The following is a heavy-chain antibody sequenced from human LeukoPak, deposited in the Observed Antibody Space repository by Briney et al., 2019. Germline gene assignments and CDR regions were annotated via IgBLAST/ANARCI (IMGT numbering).Heavy chain of an antibody. CDR1: GGTLSSYA. D-gene: IGHD3-22*01. J-gene: IGHJ4*02. CDR3: ARDDSSGYYPYY. Sequence: SVRVSCKASGGTLSSYAISWVRQAPGQGLEWMGGIIPIFGTANYAQKFQGRVTMTRDMSTSTVYMELSSLRSEDTAVYYCARDDSSGYYPYYWGQGTLVTVSS. V-gene: IGHV1-69*05. CDR2: IIPIFGTA.